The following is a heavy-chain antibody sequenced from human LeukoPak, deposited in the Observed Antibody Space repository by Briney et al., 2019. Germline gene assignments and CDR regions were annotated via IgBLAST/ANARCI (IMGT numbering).Heavy chain of an antibody. CDR3: ARDPYSGNYGTYYYYYMDV. J-gene: IGHJ6*03. Sequence: GGSLRLSCADSGFTLRKYNMNWVRQATGKAMEWVSSITSSGTYTFYADSVKGRFTISRDNAKNSLYLQMDSLGPEDTAVYYCARDPYSGNYGTYYYYYMDVWGKGTTVTISS. CDR2: ITSSGTYT. V-gene: IGHV3-21*01. D-gene: IGHD1-26*01. CDR1: GFTLRKYN.